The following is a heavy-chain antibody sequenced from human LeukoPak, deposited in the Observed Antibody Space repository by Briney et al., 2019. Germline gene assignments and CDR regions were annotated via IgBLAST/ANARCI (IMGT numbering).Heavy chain of an antibody. CDR1: GGSISSSSYY. CDR3: ATSQRANWNGWFDP. Sequence: SETLSLTCTVSGGSISSSSYYWGWIRQPPGKGLEWIGNIYYSGTTYCNPSLKSRVTISVDSPKNQFSLKLSSVTAADTAVYYCATSQRANWNGWFDPWGQGTLVTVS. V-gene: IGHV4-39*01. D-gene: IGHD1-1*01. CDR2: IYYSGTT. J-gene: IGHJ5*02.